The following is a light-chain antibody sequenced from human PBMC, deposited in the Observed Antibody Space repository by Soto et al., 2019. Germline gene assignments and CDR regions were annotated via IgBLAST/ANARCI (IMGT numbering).Light chain of an antibody. CDR3: QQYNAYPWT. CDR2: KAS. CDR1: QTISSW. Sequence: DIQITQSPSTLSGSVGDRVTITCRASQTISSWLAWYQQKPGKAPKLLIYKASTLESGVPSNFSGSGSGTEFSLTISSLQPEDFATYYCQQYNAYPWTFGQGTKVDIK. J-gene: IGKJ1*01. V-gene: IGKV1-5*03.